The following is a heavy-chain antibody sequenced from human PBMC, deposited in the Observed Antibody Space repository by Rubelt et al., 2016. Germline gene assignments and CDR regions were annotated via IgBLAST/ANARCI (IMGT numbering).Heavy chain of an antibody. V-gene: IGHV4-39*07. D-gene: IGHD1-14*01. Sequence: QLQLQESGPGLVKPSETLSLTCTVSGGSISSSSYYWGWIRQPPGKGLEWIGEINHSGSTNYNPSLKSRVTISVDTSKNQFSLKLSSVTAADTAVDYCASVKRNYDSGARAHAPVPDIWGQGTMVTVSS. J-gene: IGHJ3*02. CDR2: INHSGST. CDR3: ASVKRNYDSGARAHAPVPDI. CDR1: GGSISSSSYY.